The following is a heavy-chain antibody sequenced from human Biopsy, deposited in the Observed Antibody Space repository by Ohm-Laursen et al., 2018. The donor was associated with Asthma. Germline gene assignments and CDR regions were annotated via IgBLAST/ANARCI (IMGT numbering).Heavy chain of an antibody. J-gene: IGHJ6*02. V-gene: IGHV1-18*01. D-gene: IGHD3-10*01. CDR2: ISVYNGNA. Sequence: GSSVKASCKTSGYTFNSAGITWVRQAPGQGLEWMGWISVYNGNAKVAQKLQDRVTMITDTSTSTAYIELSSLRCDDTAVYFCARAVDYSHYYGIDVWGQGTTVTVS. CDR3: ARAVDYSHYYGIDV. CDR1: GYTFNSAG.